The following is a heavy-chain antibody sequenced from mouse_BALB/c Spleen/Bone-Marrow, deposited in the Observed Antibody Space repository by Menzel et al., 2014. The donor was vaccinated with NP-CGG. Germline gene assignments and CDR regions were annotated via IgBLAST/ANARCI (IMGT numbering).Heavy chain of an antibody. V-gene: IGHV1S56*01. D-gene: IGHD2-4*01. Sequence: VQVVESGPELVKPGASVRISCKASGYTFTSYYIHWVKQRPGQGLEWIGWIYPRNVNTKHNEKFKGKATLTADKSSSTAYMQLSSLTSEDSAVYFCARDYDYDAWFAYWGQGTLVTVSA. CDR2: IYPRNVNT. CDR1: GYTFTSYY. CDR3: ARDYDYDAWFAY. J-gene: IGHJ3*01.